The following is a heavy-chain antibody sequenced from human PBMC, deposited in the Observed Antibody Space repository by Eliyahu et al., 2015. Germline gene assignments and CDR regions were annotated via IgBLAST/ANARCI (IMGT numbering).Heavy chain of an antibody. CDR1: GGSISSTTYY. CDR2: ISYSGST. D-gene: IGHD2-2*01. J-gene: IGHJ3*02. V-gene: IGHV4-39*01. CDR3: ASGKGCSRTNCLDDAFDI. Sequence: QLHLQESGPGLVKPSETLSLTCTVPGGSISSTTYYWGWIRQPPGKGLEWIGSISYSGSTYYNPSLKSRVTIAVDTSKNQFSLKLSSVTAADAALFYCASGKGCSRTNCLDDAFDIWGQGTMVTVS.